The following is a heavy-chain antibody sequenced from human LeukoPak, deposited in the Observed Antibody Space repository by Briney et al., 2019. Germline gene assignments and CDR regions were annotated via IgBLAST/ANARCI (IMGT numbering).Heavy chain of an antibody. D-gene: IGHD4-17*01. Sequence: PSETLSLTCTVSGGSISNYYWSWIRQPPGKGLEWIGYIYYSGGTNYNPSLKSRVSFSVDTSKNQFSLKLNSVTAADTAVYYCARDHDYGDFSFGYWGQGTLVTVSS. V-gene: IGHV4-59*01. CDR3: ARDHDYGDFSFGY. J-gene: IGHJ4*02. CDR1: GGSISNYY. CDR2: IYYSGGT.